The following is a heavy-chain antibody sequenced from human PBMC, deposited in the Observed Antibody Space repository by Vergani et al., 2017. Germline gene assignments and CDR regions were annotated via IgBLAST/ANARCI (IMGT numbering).Heavy chain of an antibody. CDR3: AKMGSVVVTEVAYYFDY. Sequence: QVQLVESGGGVVQPGGSLRLACAASGFSFRSNGMHWVRQAPGKGLEWVAFIRYDGGKPYYVDSVKGRFTISRDNSKNTVFLQMNRLRAEDTAVYYCAKMGSVVVTEVAYYFDYWGQGTLVTVSS. CDR1: GFSFRSNG. CDR2: IRYDGGKP. D-gene: IGHD2-21*02. J-gene: IGHJ4*02. V-gene: IGHV3-30*02.